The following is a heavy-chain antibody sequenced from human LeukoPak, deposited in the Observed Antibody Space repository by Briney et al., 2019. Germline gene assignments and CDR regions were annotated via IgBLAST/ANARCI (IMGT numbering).Heavy chain of an antibody. CDR1: GFTFSNYW. V-gene: IGHV3-7*01. D-gene: IGHD6-19*01. Sequence: GSLRLSCAASGFTFSNYWMGWVRQAPGKRLEWVANMNIDGSEKYYADSVKGRFTISRDNSKNTLYLQMNSLRAEDTAVYYCARGPRPYSSAFHFDYWGQGTLVTVSS. CDR2: MNIDGSEK. CDR3: ARGPRPYSSAFHFDY. J-gene: IGHJ4*02.